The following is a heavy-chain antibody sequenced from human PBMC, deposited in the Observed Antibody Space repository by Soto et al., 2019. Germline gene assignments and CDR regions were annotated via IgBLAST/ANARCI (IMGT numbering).Heavy chain of an antibody. CDR1: GYKFTNYY. CDR2: MSAYDGNT. J-gene: IGHJ4*02. D-gene: IGHD2-21*02. CDR3: ARVEYGDLVYLDF. V-gene: IGHV1-18*01. Sequence: QVHLVQSGAEVKKPGASLKVSCKASGYKFTNYYIAWVRQAPGQGLEWMGSMSAYDGNTDYEQKFQDRVVMTTDTSTTTAYMELRRLSSDDTAVYYCARVEYGDLVYLDFWGQGTQVTVFS.